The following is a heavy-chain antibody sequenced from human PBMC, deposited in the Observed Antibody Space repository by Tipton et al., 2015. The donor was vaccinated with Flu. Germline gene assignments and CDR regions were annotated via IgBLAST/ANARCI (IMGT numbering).Heavy chain of an antibody. V-gene: IGHV1-18*01. CDR1: GYTFTSYG. Sequence: QLVQSGAEVKKPGASVKVSCKASGYTFTSYGISWVRQAPGQGLEWMGWISAYNGNTNYAQKLQGRVTMTTDTSTSTAYMELRSLRSADGAVFSGGRGGGGIFGVVTMGYYGMDVWGQGTTVTVSS. CDR2: ISAYNGNT. J-gene: IGHJ6*02. CDR3: GRGGGGIFGVVTMGYYGMDV. D-gene: IGHD3-3*01.